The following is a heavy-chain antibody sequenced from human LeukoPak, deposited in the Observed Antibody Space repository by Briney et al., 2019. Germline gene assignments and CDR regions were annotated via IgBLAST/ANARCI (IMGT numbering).Heavy chain of an antibody. CDR1: GYTFTSYD. V-gene: IGHV1-8*01. Sequence: ASVKVSCTASGYTFTSYDINWVRHATGQGLEWMGWMKPNSGNTGYAQKFQGRVTMTRNTSISTAYMELSSLRSEDTAVYYCARGRYWDRITIFGGTTFDYWGQGTLVTVSS. CDR2: MKPNSGNT. D-gene: IGHD3-3*01. J-gene: IGHJ4*02. CDR3: ARGRYWDRITIFGGTTFDY.